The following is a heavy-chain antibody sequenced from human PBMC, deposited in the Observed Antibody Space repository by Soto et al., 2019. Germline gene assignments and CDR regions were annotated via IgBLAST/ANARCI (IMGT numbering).Heavy chain of an antibody. CDR2: ISAAGDP. CDR3: ARTDRDFYGLDV. CDR1: GFTFRNYD. Sequence: EVQLVESGGGLVQPGGSLRLSCEASGFTFRNYDMHWVRQGTGKGLEWVSGISAAGDPDYADSVEGRFNISRENAQNSFFLKMDSLRVGDTAVYSCARTDRDFYGLDVWGQGTTVIVSS. J-gene: IGHJ6*02. V-gene: IGHV3-13*05.